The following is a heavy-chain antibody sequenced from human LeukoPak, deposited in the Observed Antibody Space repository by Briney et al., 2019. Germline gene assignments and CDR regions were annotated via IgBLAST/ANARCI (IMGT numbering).Heavy chain of an antibody. Sequence: SETLSLTCAVYGGSFSGYYWSWIRQPPGKGLEWIGEINHSGSTNYNPSLKSRVTISVDTSKNQFSLKLSSVTAADTAVYYCAGGWLRGYSYGHDYWGQGTLVTVSS. CDR3: AGGWLRGYSYGHDY. CDR2: INHSGST. J-gene: IGHJ4*02. CDR1: GGSFSGYY. D-gene: IGHD5-18*01. V-gene: IGHV4-34*01.